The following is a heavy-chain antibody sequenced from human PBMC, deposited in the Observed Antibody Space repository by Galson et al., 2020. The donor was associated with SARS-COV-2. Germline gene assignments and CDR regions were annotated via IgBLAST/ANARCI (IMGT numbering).Heavy chain of an antibody. CDR2: IYYSGST. J-gene: IGHJ5*02. D-gene: IGHD6-19*01. CDR1: GGSISSGDYY. V-gene: IGHV4-30-4*01. CDR3: ARSSPASAVNWFDP. Sequence: ETSETLSLTCTVSGGSISSGDYYWSWIRQPPGKGLEWIGYIYYSGSTYYNPSLKSRVTISVDTSKNQFSLKLSSVTAADTAVYYCARSSPASAVNWFDPWGQGTLVTVSS.